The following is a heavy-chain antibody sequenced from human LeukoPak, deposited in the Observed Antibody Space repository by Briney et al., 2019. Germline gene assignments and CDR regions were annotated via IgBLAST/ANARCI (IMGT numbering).Heavy chain of an antibody. V-gene: IGHV1-2*03. D-gene: IGHD4-17*01. J-gene: IGHJ4*02. CDR1: GYTFTGYY. CDR3: ARSKDYGDYVYFDY. Sequence: LGASVKVSCKASGYTFTGYYMHWVRQAPGQGLEWMGWINPNSGGTNYAQKFQGRVTMTRDTSISTAYMELSRLRSDDTAVYYCARSKDYGDYVYFDYWGQGTLVTVSS. CDR2: INPNSGGT.